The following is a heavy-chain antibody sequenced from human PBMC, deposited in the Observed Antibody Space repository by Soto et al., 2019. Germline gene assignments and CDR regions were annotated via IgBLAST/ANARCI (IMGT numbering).Heavy chain of an antibody. CDR1: GYSISSGYY. J-gene: IGHJ4*02. CDR3: VVFKSAASRDY. V-gene: IGHV4-38-2*02. Sequence: PSETLSLTCTVSGYSISSGYYWGWIRQPPGKGLEWIGSIYHSGSTYYNPSLKSRVTISVDTSKNQFSLKLSSVTAADTAVYYCVVFKSAASRDYWGQGTLVTVSS. CDR2: IYHSGST. D-gene: IGHD6-13*01.